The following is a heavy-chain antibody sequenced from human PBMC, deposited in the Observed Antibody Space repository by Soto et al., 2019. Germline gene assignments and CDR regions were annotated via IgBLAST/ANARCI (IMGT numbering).Heavy chain of an antibody. CDR1: GDIVCSKSAA. CDR3: ARTTSVFDY. V-gene: IGHV6-1*01. J-gene: IGHJ4*02. D-gene: IGHD1-1*01. CDR2: TYYRSKWYN. Sequence: SQTLSLTCDISGDIVCSKSAAWSLIRQSPSRGLEWLGRTYYRSKWYNEYAVSVKGRITVNPDTSKNQFSLQLSSVTPEDTAVYYCARTTSVFDYWGQGTQLTVPS.